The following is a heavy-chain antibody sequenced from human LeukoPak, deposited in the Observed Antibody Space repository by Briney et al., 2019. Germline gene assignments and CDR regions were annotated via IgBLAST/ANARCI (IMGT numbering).Heavy chain of an antibody. CDR1: GGTFSSYA. CDR2: IIPIFGTA. J-gene: IGHJ6*02. D-gene: IGHD3-3*01. V-gene: IGHV1-69*13. Sequence: ASVTVSCKASGGTFSSYAISWVRQAPGQGLEWMGGIIPIFGTANYAQKFQGRVTITADESTSTAYMELSSLRSEDTAVYYCAGSYYDFWSGSGHYGMDVWGQGTTVTVSS. CDR3: AGSYYDFWSGSGHYGMDV.